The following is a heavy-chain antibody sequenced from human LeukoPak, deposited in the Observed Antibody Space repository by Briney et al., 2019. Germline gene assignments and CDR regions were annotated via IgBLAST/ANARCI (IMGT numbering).Heavy chain of an antibody. J-gene: IGHJ4*02. Sequence: PGGSLRLSCAASGFTFSSYGMHWVRQAPGKGLEWVAFIRYDGSNKYYADSVKGRFTISRDNSKNTLYLQMNSLRAEDTAVYYCARDPTRGYYGSGSYGWGQGTLVTVSS. CDR2: IRYDGSNK. V-gene: IGHV3-30*02. CDR3: ARDPTRGYYGSGSYG. CDR1: GFTFSSYG. D-gene: IGHD3-10*01.